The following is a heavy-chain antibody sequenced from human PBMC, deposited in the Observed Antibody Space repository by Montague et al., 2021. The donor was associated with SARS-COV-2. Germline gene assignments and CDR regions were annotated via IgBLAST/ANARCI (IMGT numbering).Heavy chain of an antibody. CDR2: IFYTGST. CDR1: GGSTSNYY. CDR3: ATAQNIGFIANCLNYFDH. Sequence: SETLSLTCSVSGGSTSNYYWTSIRQSPAKGLQWIVYIFYTGSTKFNPSLKSRVSMSLDTSTNHFSLRLSAVTAADTARDYRATAQNIGFIANCLNYFDHWGLGTLVTVSS. J-gene: IGHJ4*02. V-gene: IGHV4-59*01. D-gene: IGHD2-21*01.